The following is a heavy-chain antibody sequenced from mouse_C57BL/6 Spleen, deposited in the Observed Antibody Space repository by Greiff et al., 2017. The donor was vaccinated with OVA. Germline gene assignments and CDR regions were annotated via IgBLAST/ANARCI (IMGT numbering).Heavy chain of an antibody. D-gene: IGHD2-1*01. CDR3: ARGEGNPFAY. CDR2: IDPSDSYT. V-gene: IGHV1-59*01. Sequence: VQLQQPGAELVRPGTSVKLSCKASGYTFTSYWMHWVKQRPGQGLEWIGVIDPSDSYTNYNQKFKGKATLTVDTSSSTAYMQLSSLTSEDSAVYDCARGEGNPFAYWGQGTLVTVSA. J-gene: IGHJ3*01. CDR1: GYTFTSYW.